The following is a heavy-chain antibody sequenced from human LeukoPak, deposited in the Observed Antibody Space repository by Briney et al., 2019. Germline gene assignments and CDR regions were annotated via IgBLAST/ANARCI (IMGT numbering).Heavy chain of an antibody. Sequence: PGGSLRLSCAASGFSVSNNGIHWVRQAPGKGLEWVAVLWPDGITTRYADSVEGRFTMSRDNSKNTVYVQMSSLRAEDTAVYFCARRGGSGTFPHYFDAWGQGILVTVSS. J-gene: IGHJ5*02. CDR2: LWPDGITT. CDR1: GFSVSNNG. CDR3: ARRGGSGTFPHYFDA. D-gene: IGHD3-10*01. V-gene: IGHV3-33*01.